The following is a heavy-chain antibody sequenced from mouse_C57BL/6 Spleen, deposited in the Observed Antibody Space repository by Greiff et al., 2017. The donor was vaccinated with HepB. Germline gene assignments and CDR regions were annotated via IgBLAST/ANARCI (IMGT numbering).Heavy chain of an antibody. CDR2: INYDGSST. D-gene: IGHD1-1*01. CDR1: GFTFSDYY. Sequence: EVNVVESEGGLVQPGSSIKLSCTASGFTFSDYYMAWVRQVPEKGLEWVANINYDGSSTYYLDSLKSRFIISRDNAKNILYLQMSSLKSEDTATYYCAREDYYGSSYHWYFDVWGTGTTVTVSS. CDR3: AREDYYGSSYHWYFDV. J-gene: IGHJ1*03. V-gene: IGHV5-16*01.